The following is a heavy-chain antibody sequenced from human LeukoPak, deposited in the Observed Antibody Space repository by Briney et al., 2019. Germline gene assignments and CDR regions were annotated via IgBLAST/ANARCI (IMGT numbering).Heavy chain of an antibody. CDR2: ISGDNGHP. Sequence: ASGKVSCKASGYIFTNYGINWVRQAPGQGLEWMGWISGDNGHPNYRQKYQGRVIMTRDTSTNIAYTELRSMRSDDPAVYYCARDSLHRLYYDSSGYYRNAFDIWGQGTMVTVSS. CDR1: GYIFTNYG. CDR3: ARDSLHRLYYDSSGYYRNAFDI. J-gene: IGHJ3*02. D-gene: IGHD3-22*01. V-gene: IGHV1-18*01.